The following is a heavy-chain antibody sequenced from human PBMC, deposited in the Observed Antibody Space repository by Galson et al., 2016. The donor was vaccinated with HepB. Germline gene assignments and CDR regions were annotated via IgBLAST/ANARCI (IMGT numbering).Heavy chain of an antibody. CDR1: GFTLSSYE. CDR3: AREPPYTGAYNWFDT. J-gene: IGHJ5*02. CDR2: ISSSGNII. D-gene: IGHD7-27*01. Sequence: SLRLSCAASGFTLSSYEMNWVRQAPGKGLAWVSYISSSGNIIYYADSVAGRFTISRDNAKNSLYLQMNSLRAEDTAVYYCAREPPYTGAYNWFDTWGQGTLVTVSS. V-gene: IGHV3-48*03.